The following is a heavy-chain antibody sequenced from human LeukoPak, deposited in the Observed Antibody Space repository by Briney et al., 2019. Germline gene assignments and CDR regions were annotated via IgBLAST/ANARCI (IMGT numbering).Heavy chain of an antibody. CDR2: IIPIFGTA. D-gene: IGHD3-16*02. V-gene: IGHV1-69*13. J-gene: IGHJ6*02. CDR3: ARDDGRITRLSSYYYYYGMDV. Sequence: VASVKVSCKASGGTFSSYAISWVRQAPGQGLEWMGGIIPIFGTANYAQKFQGRVTITADESTSTAYMELSSLRSEDTAVYYCARDDGRITRLSSYYYYYGMDVWGQGTTVTVSS. CDR1: GGTFSSYA.